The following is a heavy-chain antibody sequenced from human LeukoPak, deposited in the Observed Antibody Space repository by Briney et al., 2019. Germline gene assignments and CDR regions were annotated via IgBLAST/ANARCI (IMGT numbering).Heavy chain of an antibody. CDR3: ARDYHGSGSLTTFDY. D-gene: IGHD3-10*01. Sequence: SVKVSCKASGGTFRSYAISWVRQAPGQGLEWMGGIIPIFGTANYAQKFQGRVTLTRDTSTSTFYMELSSLRSQDTAVYYCARDYHGSGSLTTFDYWGQGTLVTVSS. CDR1: GGTFRSYA. CDR2: IIPIFGTA. J-gene: IGHJ4*02. V-gene: IGHV1-69*05.